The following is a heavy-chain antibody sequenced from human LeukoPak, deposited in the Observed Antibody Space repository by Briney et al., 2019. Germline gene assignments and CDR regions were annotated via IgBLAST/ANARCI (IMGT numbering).Heavy chain of an antibody. CDR2: IHHSGST. J-gene: IGHJ4*02. V-gene: IGHV4-4*02. Sequence: PSGTLSLTCAVSGGSISSSNWWSWVRQPPGKGLEWIGEIHHSGSTNYNPSLKSRLTITVDKSKNQFSLKLSAVTVPDTALYYCASKTTAAAGTFDYWGQGTLVTVSS. CDR1: GGSISSSNW. CDR3: ASKTTAAAGTFDY. D-gene: IGHD6-13*01.